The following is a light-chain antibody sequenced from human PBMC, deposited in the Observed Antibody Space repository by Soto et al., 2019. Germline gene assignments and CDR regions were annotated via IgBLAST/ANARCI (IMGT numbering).Light chain of an antibody. V-gene: IGKV3-15*01. J-gene: IGKJ1*01. Sequence: EIVMTQSPATLSVVPGERATLSCRASQSVSSNLAWYQHKPGQAPRLLTYGASTRATGIPARFSGSGSGTEFTLTISSLQPEDFASYYCLQDYGDSWTFGQGTKVDIK. CDR1: QSVSSN. CDR2: GAS. CDR3: LQDYGDSWT.